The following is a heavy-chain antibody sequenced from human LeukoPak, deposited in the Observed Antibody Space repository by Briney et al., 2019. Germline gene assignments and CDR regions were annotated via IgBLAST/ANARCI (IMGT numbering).Heavy chain of an antibody. CDR3: AKIFTYYYDSSGYDFPAFDI. Sequence: GGSLRLSCAASGFTFSSYGMHWVRQAPGKGLEWVAVISYDGSNKYYADSVKGRFTISRDNSKNTLYLQMNSLRAEDTAVYYCAKIFTYYYDSSGYDFPAFDIWGQGTMVTVSS. D-gene: IGHD3-22*01. CDR2: ISYDGSNK. V-gene: IGHV3-30*18. J-gene: IGHJ3*02. CDR1: GFTFSSYG.